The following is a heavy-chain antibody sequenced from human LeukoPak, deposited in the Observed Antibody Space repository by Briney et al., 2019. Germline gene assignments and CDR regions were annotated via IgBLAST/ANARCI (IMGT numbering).Heavy chain of an antibody. V-gene: IGHV3-48*02. J-gene: IGHJ4*02. CDR3: ARDSSSFDY. Sequence: PARSLRLSCAAAGFTFSSYSMNWVRQAPGKGLEWVSSISSSSSTIYYADSVKGRFTKSRDNAKNPLYLQMNSLRDEDTAVYYCARDSSSFDYWGQGTLVTVSS. CDR2: ISSSSSTI. CDR1: GFTFSSYS. D-gene: IGHD6-13*01.